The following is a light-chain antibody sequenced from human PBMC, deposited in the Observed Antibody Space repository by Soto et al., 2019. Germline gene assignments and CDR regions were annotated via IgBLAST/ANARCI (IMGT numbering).Light chain of an antibody. J-gene: IGLJ2*01. CDR2: EVS. CDR1: GSDVGGYNY. Sequence: SVLTQPPSASGSPGQSVTISCTGTGSDVGGYNYVSWYQHHPGKAPKLMLYEVSTRPSGVPDRFSGSKSGNTASLTVSGLQAEDEADYYCSSYAGSNIYVVFGGGTKLTVL. CDR3: SSYAGSNIYVV. V-gene: IGLV2-8*01.